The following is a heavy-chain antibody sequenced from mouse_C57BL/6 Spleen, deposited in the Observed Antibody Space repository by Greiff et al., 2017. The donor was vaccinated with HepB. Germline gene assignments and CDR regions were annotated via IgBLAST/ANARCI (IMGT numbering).Heavy chain of an antibody. CDR3: ASGYAFDY. V-gene: IGHV3-6*01. Sequence: VQLKESGPGLVIPSQSLSLTCSVTGYSITSGYYWNWIRQFPGNKLEWMGYISYDGSNNYNPSLKNRISITRDTSKNQFFLKLNSVTTEDTATYYCASGYAFDYWGQGTTLTVSS. D-gene: IGHD2-2*01. CDR1: GYSITSGYY. CDR2: ISYDGSN. J-gene: IGHJ2*01.